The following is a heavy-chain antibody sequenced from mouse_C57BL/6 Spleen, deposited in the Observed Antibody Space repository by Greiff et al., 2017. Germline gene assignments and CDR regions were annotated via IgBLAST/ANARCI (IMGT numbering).Heavy chain of an antibody. D-gene: IGHD2-1*01. CDR1: GFTFSSYA. J-gene: IGHJ3*01. CDR2: ISSGGDYI. Sequence: EVKVVESGAGLVKPGGSLKLSCAASGFTFSSYAMSWVRQTPEKRLEWVAYISSGGDYIYYADTVKGRFTISRDNARNTLYLQMSSLKSEDTAMYYCTRDGGNYSFAYWGQGTLVTVSA. CDR3: TRDGGNYSFAY. V-gene: IGHV5-9-1*02.